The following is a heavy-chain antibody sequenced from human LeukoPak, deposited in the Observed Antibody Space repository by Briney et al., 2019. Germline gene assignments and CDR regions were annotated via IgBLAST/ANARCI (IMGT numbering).Heavy chain of an antibody. D-gene: IGHD2-15*01. Sequence: SETLSPTCTVSGGSISSGGYYWSWIRQPPGKGLEWIGYIYHSGSTYYNPSLKSRVTISVDTSKNQFSLKLSSVTAADTAVYYCARVNCSGGSCYWFDPWGQGTLVTVSS. CDR2: IYHSGST. J-gene: IGHJ5*02. V-gene: IGHV4-30-2*01. CDR1: GGSISSGGYY. CDR3: ARVNCSGGSCYWFDP.